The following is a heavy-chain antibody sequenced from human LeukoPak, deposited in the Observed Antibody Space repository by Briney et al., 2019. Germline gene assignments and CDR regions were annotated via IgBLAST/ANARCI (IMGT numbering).Heavy chain of an antibody. Sequence: GGSLRLSCAASGFTFSSYWMHWVRQAPGKGLVWVSRIDSDGSTTNYADSVKGRFTISRDNAENTMYLQMNSLRVEDTAVYYCTRRVSATRWFDPWGQGTLVTVSS. J-gene: IGHJ5*02. V-gene: IGHV3-74*01. CDR2: IDSDGSTT. D-gene: IGHD2-15*01. CDR3: TRRVSATRWFDP. CDR1: GFTFSSYW.